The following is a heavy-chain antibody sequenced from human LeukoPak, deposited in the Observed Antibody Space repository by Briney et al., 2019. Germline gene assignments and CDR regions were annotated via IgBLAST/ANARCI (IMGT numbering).Heavy chain of an antibody. CDR1: GFTFSSYG. CDR2: IKSKTDGGTT. CDR3: TTSGWGYYDILTGYCPDY. J-gene: IGHJ4*02. Sequence: PGGSLRLSCAASGFTFSSYGMHWVRQAPGKGLEWVGRIKSKTDGGTTDYAAPVKGRFTISRDDSKNTLYLQMNSLKTEDTAVYYCTTSGWGYYDILTGYCPDYWGQGNLVTVSS. D-gene: IGHD3-9*01. V-gene: IGHV3-15*01.